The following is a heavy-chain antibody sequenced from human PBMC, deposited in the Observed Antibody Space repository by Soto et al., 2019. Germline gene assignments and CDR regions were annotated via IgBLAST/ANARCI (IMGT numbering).Heavy chain of an antibody. J-gene: IGHJ6*02. CDR3: ARGRSCSSTSCHYYYYYGMDV. CDR1: GYSLTSYW. Sequence: PGESLKSYCKGSGYSLTSYWISWVRQMPGKGLEWMGRIDPSDSYTNYSPSFQGHVTISADKSISTAYLQWSSLKASDTAMYYCARGRSCSSTSCHYYYYYGMDVWGQGTTVTVSS. V-gene: IGHV5-10-1*01. D-gene: IGHD2-2*01. CDR2: IDPSDSYT.